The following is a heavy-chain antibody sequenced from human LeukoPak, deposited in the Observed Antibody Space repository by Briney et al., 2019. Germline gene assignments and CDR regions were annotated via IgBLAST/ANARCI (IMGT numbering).Heavy chain of an antibody. CDR3: ARDVHFDY. V-gene: IGHV3-33*01. D-gene: IGHD3-10*02. CDR2: IWYDGSNK. J-gene: IGHJ4*02. Sequence: GSLRLSCAAAGFTFSSYGMHWVRQAPGRGLEWVAVIWYDGSNKYYADSVKGRFTISRDNSKNTLYLQMNSLRAEDTAVYYCARDVHFDYWGQGTLVTVFS. CDR1: GFTFSSYG.